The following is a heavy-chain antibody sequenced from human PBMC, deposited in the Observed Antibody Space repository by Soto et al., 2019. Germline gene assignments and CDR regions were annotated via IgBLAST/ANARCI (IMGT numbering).Heavy chain of an antibody. CDR1: GGSISSSSYY. D-gene: IGHD4-17*01. Sequence: PSETLSLTCTVSGGSISSSSYYWGWIRQPPGKGLEWIGSIYYSGSTYYNPSLKSRVTISVDTSKNQFSLKLSSVTAADTAVYYCARQNYGDWYYGMDVWGQGTTVTVS. CDR2: IYYSGST. V-gene: IGHV4-39*01. J-gene: IGHJ6*02. CDR3: ARQNYGDWYYGMDV.